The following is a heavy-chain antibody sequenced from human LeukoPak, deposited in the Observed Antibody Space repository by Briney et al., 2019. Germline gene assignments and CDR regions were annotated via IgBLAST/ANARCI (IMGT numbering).Heavy chain of an antibody. CDR3: ARENYGDYVAIPPGHNWFDP. J-gene: IGHJ5*02. CDR2: ISAYNGNT. V-gene: IGHV1-18*01. CDR1: GYTFTSYG. D-gene: IGHD4-17*01. Sequence: ASVKVSCKASGYTFTSYGISWVRQAPGQGLEWMGWISAYNGNTNYAQKLQGRGTMTTDTSTSTAYMELRSLRSDDTAVYYCARENYGDYVAIPPGHNWFDPWGQGTLVTVSS.